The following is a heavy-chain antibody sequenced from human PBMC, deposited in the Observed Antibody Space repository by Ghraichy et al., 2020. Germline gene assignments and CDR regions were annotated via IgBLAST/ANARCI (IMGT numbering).Heavy chain of an antibody. D-gene: IGHD4-17*01. J-gene: IGHJ3*02. CDR2: FDPEDGET. V-gene: IGHV1-24*01. CDR1: GYTLTELS. Sequence: ASVKVSCKVSGYTLTELSMHWVRQAPGKGLEWMGGFDPEDGETIYAQKFQGRVTMTEDTSTDTAYMELSSLRSEDTAVYYCATAPRNDYGDYVASDAFDIWGQGTMVTVSS. CDR3: ATAPRNDYGDYVASDAFDI.